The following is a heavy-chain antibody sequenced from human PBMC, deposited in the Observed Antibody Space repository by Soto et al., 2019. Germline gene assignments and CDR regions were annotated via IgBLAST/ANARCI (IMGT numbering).Heavy chain of an antibody. CDR3: ARRRGYSSSWTPYYFDH. V-gene: IGHV4-34*01. J-gene: IGHJ4*02. Sequence: SETLSLTCAVYGGSFSGYYWIWLRQPPGKGLEWIGEINHSGSTNYNPSLKSRVTISVDTSKNQFSLKLSSVTAADTAVYYCARRRGYSSSWTPYYFDHWGQGTLVTVSS. D-gene: IGHD6-13*01. CDR1: GGSFSGYY. CDR2: INHSGST.